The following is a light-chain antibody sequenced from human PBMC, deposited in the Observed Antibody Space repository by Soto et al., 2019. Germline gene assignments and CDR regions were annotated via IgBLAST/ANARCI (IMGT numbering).Light chain of an antibody. Sequence: QSVLTQPASVSGSPGQSITISCTGTSSDVGGYNYVSWYQQHPGKAPKLMIYDVSNRPSGVSNRFSGSKSGNTASLTISGLQAEDEADYYCSSYISSKAVFGGGTQLTVL. V-gene: IGLV2-14*01. CDR1: SSDVGGYNY. J-gene: IGLJ7*01. CDR2: DVS. CDR3: SSYISSKAV.